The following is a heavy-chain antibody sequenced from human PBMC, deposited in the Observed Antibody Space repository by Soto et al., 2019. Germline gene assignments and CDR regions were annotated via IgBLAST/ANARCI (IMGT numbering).Heavy chain of an antibody. CDR1: GFTFSSYG. CDR3: AKGYCSGGSCRGGMDV. J-gene: IGHJ6*02. V-gene: IGHV3-30*18. D-gene: IGHD2-15*01. CDR2: ISYDGSNK. Sequence: QVQLVESGGGVVQPGRSLRLSCAASGFTFSSYGMHWVRQAPGKGLEWVAVISYDGSNKYYADSVKGRFTISRDNSKNTLYLQMNSLRAEDTAVYYCAKGYCSGGSCRGGMDVWGQGTTVTVSS.